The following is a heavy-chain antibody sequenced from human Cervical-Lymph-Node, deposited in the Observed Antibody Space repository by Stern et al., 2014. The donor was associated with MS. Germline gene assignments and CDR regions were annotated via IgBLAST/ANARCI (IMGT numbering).Heavy chain of an antibody. J-gene: IGHJ4*01. V-gene: IGHV3-9*01. CDR3: VKDAAPNSFYYSDS. D-gene: IGHD2/OR15-2a*01. Sequence: EVQLVESGGGVVKPGRSLRLSCAASGVTFNDYSMHWVRQAPGEGLEWVSSVTWNSYNIAFANSVTGRFTISRDNARNALFLQMNSLRAEDTALYYCVKDAAPNSFYYSDSWGQEPWSPSPQ. CDR1: GVTFNDYS. CDR2: VTWNSYNI.